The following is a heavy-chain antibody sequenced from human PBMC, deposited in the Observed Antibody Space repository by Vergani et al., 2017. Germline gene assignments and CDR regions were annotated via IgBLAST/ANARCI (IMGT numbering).Heavy chain of an antibody. J-gene: IGHJ2*01. CDR1: GFTFDDYA. Sequence: EVHLVEWGGGVVKPGGSLRLFCAASGFTFDDYATHWVRHAPGKGLEWDSGINWNSDSIAYADSVKGRFTISRDNAKNSLYLQMNSLRAEDTALYYCVKDIAASSNYWYFDLWGRGTLVTVSS. CDR2: INWNSDSI. D-gene: IGHD6-13*01. V-gene: IGHV3-9*01. CDR3: VKDIAASSNYWYFDL.